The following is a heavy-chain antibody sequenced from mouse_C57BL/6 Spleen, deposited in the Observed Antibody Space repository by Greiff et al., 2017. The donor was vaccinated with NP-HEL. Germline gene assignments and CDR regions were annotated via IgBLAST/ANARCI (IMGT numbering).Heavy chain of an antibody. V-gene: IGHV5-6*01. D-gene: IGHD1-1*01. CDR2: ISSGGSYT. Sequence: EVQLVESGGDLVKPGGSLKLSCAASGFTFSSYGMSWVRQTPDKRLEWVATISSGGSYTYYPDSVKGRFTISRDNAKNTLYLQMSSLKSEDTAMYYCARRSSYVTYFDYWGQGTTLTVSS. CDR1: GFTFSSYG. J-gene: IGHJ2*01. CDR3: ARRSSYVTYFDY.